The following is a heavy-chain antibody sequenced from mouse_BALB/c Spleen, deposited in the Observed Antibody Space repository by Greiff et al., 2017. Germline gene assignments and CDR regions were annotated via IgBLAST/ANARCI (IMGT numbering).Heavy chain of an antibody. V-gene: IGHV1S56*01. CDR3: ARSMITRYFDV. CDR2: IYPGNVNT. J-gene: IGHJ1*01. CDR1: GYTFTSYY. D-gene: IGHD2-4*01. Sequence: VQLQQSGPELVKPGASVRISCKASGYTFTSYYIQWVKQRPGQGLEWIGWIYPGNVNTKYNEKFKGKATLTADKSSSTAYMQLSSLTSEDSAVYFCARSMITRYFDVWGAGTTVTVSS.